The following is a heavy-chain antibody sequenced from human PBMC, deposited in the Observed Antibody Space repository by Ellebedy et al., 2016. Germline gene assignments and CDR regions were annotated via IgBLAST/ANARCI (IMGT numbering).Heavy chain of an antibody. D-gene: IGHD6-13*01. CDR2: INHSGST. Sequence: SETLSLXXAVYGGSFSGYYWSWIRQPPGKGLEWIGEINHSGSTNYNPSLKSRVTISVDTSKNQFSLKLSSVTAADTAVYYCARAPTIAAAGTGWFNPWGQGTLVTVSS. V-gene: IGHV4-34*01. CDR1: GGSFSGYY. J-gene: IGHJ5*02. CDR3: ARAPTIAAAGTGWFNP.